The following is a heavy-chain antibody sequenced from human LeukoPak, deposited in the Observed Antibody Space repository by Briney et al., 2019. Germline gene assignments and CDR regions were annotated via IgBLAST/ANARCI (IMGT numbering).Heavy chain of an antibody. J-gene: IGHJ4*02. Sequence: SETLSLTCTVSGGSISSSSYYWGWIRQPPGKGLEWIGSIYYSGSTYYNPSLKSRVTISVDTSKNQFSLKLSSVTAADTAVYYCARHLVDYYDSSGYWFWGQGTLSPSPQ. CDR1: GGSISSSSYY. D-gene: IGHD3-22*01. V-gene: IGHV4-39*01. CDR2: IYYSGST. CDR3: ARHLVDYYDSSGYWF.